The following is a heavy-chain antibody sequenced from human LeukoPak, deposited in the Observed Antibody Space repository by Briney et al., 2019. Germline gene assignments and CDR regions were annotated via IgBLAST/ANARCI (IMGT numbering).Heavy chain of an antibody. V-gene: IGHV6-1*01. CDR3: ARDRLGMGY. J-gene: IGHJ4*02. Sequence: SQTLSLTWAISGDTVSSNTAAYNWLKLSPSRGLEWLGMTYYRSTWLNDYAPSVRGRITVSPDTSKKQFSLQLKCVAHDDTAVYYCARDRLGMGYWGQGTLVTVSS. CDR1: GDTVSSNTAA. CDR2: TYYRSTWLN. D-gene: IGHD7-27*01.